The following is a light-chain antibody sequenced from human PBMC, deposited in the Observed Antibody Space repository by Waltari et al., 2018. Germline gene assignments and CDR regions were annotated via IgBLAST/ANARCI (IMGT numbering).Light chain of an antibody. J-gene: IGLJ3*02. CDR2: EVS. V-gene: IGLV2-14*01. CDR3: SSYTASSSLGV. CDR1: RSDIVDYNY. Sequence: QYVLIQPASVSGSPGQSITISCIGTRSDIVDYNYLSWYQHHSAKAPTLIIYEVSKRPSVVSDRFSGSKSANTASLTISGLQSDDEADYYCSSYTASSSLGVFGGGTKLTV.